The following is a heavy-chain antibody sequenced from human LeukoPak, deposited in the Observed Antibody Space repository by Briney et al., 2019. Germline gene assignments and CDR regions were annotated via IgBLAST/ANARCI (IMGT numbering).Heavy chain of an antibody. J-gene: IGHJ4*02. CDR3: AKAHPGFDY. Sequence: PGGSLRLSCAASGFTFTRYTMNWVRQAPGKGLEWVSSIGSSSTFIYYADSVKGRFTISRDNAKNSLFLQMNSLRADDTAVCYCAKAHPGFDYWGQGTLVTVSS. CDR1: GFTFTRYT. CDR2: IGSSSTFI. V-gene: IGHV3-21*01.